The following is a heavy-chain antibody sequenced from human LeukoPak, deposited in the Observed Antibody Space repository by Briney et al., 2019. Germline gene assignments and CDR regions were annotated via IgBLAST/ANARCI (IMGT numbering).Heavy chain of an antibody. CDR2: IYPGDSDT. D-gene: IGHD2-2*01. J-gene: IGHJ4*02. Sequence: GEYLKISCKGSGYSFTSYWIGWVGQMPGKGLEWMGVIYPGDSDTRYSPSFQGQVTISADKSISTACLQWSSLKASDTAMYYCARRDETLGYCSSTSCYSQAVDYWGQGTLVTVSS. V-gene: IGHV5-51*01. CDR1: GYSFTSYW. CDR3: ARRDETLGYCSSTSCYSQAVDY.